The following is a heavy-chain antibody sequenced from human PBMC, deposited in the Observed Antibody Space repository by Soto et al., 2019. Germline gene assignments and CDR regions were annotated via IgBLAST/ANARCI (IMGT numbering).Heavy chain of an antibody. CDR1: GSPFTSYG. CDR2: ISAYNGNT. D-gene: IGHD3-16*02. CDR3: ARLSYRYTGSSDY. V-gene: IGHV1-18*01. Sequence: GASVKVSYPASGSPFTSYGISWVRQPPGQELEWLGWISAYNGNTHYAQKLQGRLTMTKDTSTSKAYLELRSLRSDDTAVYFCARLSYRYTGSSDYWGQGTLVTVSS. J-gene: IGHJ4*02.